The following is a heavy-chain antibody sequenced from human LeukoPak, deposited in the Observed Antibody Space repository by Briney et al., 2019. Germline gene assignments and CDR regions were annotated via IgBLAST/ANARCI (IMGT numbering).Heavy chain of an antibody. Sequence: SETLSLTCTVSGGSISSGGYYWNWIRQHPGKGLEWIGYIYYSGSTYYNPSLKSRITISVDTSKNQFSLKMSSVTAADTAVYYCARGATSYGSTYYFDYWGQGTLATVSS. CDR1: GGSISSGGYY. CDR3: ARGATSYGSTYYFDY. CDR2: IYYSGST. V-gene: IGHV4-31*03. J-gene: IGHJ4*02. D-gene: IGHD5-18*01.